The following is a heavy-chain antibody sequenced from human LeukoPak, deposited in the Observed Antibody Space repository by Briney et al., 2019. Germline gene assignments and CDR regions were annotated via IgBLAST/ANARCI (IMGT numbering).Heavy chain of an antibody. D-gene: IGHD1-26*01. CDR2: IYSVGNT. J-gene: IGHJ3*02. CDR3: ARGHSGSYQRTDAFDI. Sequence: PGGSQRLSCASSTFTVSSNYMSWVRQAPGKGLEWVSIIYSVGNTYYADSVKGRFTISRDNSKNTLYLHMNSLRVEDTAVYYCARGHSGSYQRTDAFDIWGRGTLVTVSS. V-gene: IGHV3-66*01. CDR1: TFTVSSNY.